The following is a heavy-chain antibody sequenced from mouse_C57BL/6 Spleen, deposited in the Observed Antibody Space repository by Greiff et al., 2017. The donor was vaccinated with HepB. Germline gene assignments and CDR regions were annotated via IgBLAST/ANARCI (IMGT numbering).Heavy chain of an antibody. D-gene: IGHD2-1*01. CDR3: ARALYYGNLFDY. CDR1: GFTFSSYG. Sequence: EVKLMESGGDLVKPGGSLKLSCAASGFTFSSYGMSWVRQTPDKRLEWVATISSGGSYTYYPDSVKGRFTISRDNAKNTLYLEMSSLKSEDTAMDYCARALYYGNLFDYWGQGTTLTVSS. V-gene: IGHV5-6*01. J-gene: IGHJ2*01. CDR2: ISSGGSYT.